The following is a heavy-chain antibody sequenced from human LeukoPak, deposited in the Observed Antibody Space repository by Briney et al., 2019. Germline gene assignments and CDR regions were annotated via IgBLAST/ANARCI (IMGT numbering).Heavy chain of an antibody. J-gene: IGHJ5*02. CDR3: EAYYDILTGYYQTNWFDP. CDR2: ISGSGGST. CDR1: GFTFSSYA. Sequence: PGGSLRLSCAASGFTFSSYAMSWVRQAPGKGLEWVSAISGSGGSTYYADSVKGRFTISRDNSKNTLYFQMNSLRVEDTAVHYCEAYYDILTGYYQTNWFDPWGQGTLVTVSS. V-gene: IGHV3-23*01. D-gene: IGHD3-9*01.